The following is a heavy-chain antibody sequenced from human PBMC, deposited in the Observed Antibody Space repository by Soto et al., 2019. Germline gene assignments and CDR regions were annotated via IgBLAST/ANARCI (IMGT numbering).Heavy chain of an antibody. V-gene: IGHV3-9*01. CDR2: ISWNSGII. D-gene: IGHD6-6*01. Sequence: SRRLSCAASGFIFDDYAMHWVRQAPGKGLEWVSGISWNSGIIGYVDSVKGRFTISRDNAKNSLYLEMNSLRPEDTALYYCAKDKDTRIAALGRHWFEPWGQGT. CDR1: GFIFDDYA. J-gene: IGHJ5*02. CDR3: AKDKDTRIAALGRHWFEP.